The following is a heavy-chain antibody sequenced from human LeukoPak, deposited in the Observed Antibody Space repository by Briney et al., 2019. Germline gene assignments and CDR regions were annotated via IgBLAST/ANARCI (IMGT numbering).Heavy chain of an antibody. V-gene: IGHV4-4*07. Sequence: SSETLSLTCTVSGGSISSYYWSWIRQPAGKGLEWIGRIYTSGSTNYNPSLKSRVTMSVDTSKNQFSLKLSSVTAADTAVYYCASGGLYSGSYYVDYWGRGTLVTVSS. D-gene: IGHD1-26*01. CDR3: ASGGLYSGSYYVDY. J-gene: IGHJ4*02. CDR2: IYTSGST. CDR1: GGSISSYY.